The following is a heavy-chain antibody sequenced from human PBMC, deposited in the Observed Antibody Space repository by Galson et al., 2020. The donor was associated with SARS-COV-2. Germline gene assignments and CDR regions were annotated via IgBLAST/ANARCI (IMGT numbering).Heavy chain of an antibody. CDR3: ARVGQGYCSSTICERDYYYMDV. CDR1: GGSISSYY. J-gene: IGHJ6*03. Sequence: SETLSLTCTVSGGSISSYYWSWIRQPPGKGLEWIGYIYYSGSTNYNPSLKSRVTISVATSKNQFSLKLSSVTAADTAVYYCARVGQGYCSSTICERDYYYMDVWGKGTTVIVSS. CDR2: IYYSGST. D-gene: IGHD2-2*01. V-gene: IGHV4-59*01.